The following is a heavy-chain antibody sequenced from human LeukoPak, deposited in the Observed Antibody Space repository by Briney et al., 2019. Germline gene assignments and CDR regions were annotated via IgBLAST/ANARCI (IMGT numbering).Heavy chain of an antibody. CDR1: GGSISSYY. CDR2: IYYSGST. CDR3: ARVARGYDILTGYYPNWFDP. V-gene: IGHV4-59*01. Sequence: PSETLSLTCTVSGGSISSYYWSWIRQPPGKGLEWIGYIYYSGSTNYNPSLKRRITISVETSKNQFSLKLSSVTAADTAVYYCARVARGYDILTGYYPNWFDPWGQGTLVTVSS. D-gene: IGHD3-9*01. J-gene: IGHJ5*02.